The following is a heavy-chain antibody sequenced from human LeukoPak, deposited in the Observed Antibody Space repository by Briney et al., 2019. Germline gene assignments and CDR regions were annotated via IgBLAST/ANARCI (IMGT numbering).Heavy chain of an antibody. CDR2: IDRSEST. V-gene: IGHV4-34*01. CDR1: GGSFSDYY. CDR3: ARGRGGYAY. Sequence: SETLSLTCAVYGGSFSDYYWTWIRQPPGKGLEWIGEIDRSESTNYNPSLKSRVTISVDTSKNQFSLKLSSVTAADTAVYYCARGRGGYAYWGQGTLVTVSS. D-gene: IGHD3-10*01. J-gene: IGHJ4*02.